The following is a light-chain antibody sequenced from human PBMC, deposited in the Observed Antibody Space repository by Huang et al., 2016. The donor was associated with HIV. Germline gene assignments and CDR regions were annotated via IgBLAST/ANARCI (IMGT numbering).Light chain of an antibody. J-gene: IGKJ2*01. V-gene: IGKV1-33*01. Sequence: IQMTQSPASLSAYVGERVTISCQANQDIRSYLNWYQQKPGKAPRLLIYGASNLQAGLPSRFSGTGSGTDVTITISSLQSEDIATYYCQQYASRYTFGQETRLEIK. CDR3: QQYASRYT. CDR1: QDIRSY. CDR2: GAS.